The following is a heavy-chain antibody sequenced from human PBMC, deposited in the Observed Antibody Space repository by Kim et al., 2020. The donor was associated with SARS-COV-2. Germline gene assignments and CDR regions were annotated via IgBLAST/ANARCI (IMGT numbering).Heavy chain of an antibody. J-gene: IGHJ4*02. D-gene: IGHD6-6*01. V-gene: IGHV3-11*01. CDR3: ARHFIAARRREYDY. Sequence: ADSVKGRFTISRDNAKNSLYLQMNSLRAEDTAVYYCARHFIAARRREYDYWGQGTLVTVSS.